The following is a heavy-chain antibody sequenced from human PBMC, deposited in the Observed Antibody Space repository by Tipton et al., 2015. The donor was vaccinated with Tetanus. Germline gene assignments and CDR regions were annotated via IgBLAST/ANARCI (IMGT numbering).Heavy chain of an antibody. Sequence: TLSLTCAVSGGPITSSHWWSWVRQPPGKGLEWIGEVYDSGDTGYNPSLKSRVTISVDTSKNQFSLKLSSVTAADTAVYYCARLGSGYSYGYYFDYWGQGTLVTVSS. CDR3: ARLGSGYSYGYYFDY. D-gene: IGHD5-18*01. CDR2: VYDSGDT. J-gene: IGHJ4*02. V-gene: IGHV4-4*02. CDR1: GGPITSSHW.